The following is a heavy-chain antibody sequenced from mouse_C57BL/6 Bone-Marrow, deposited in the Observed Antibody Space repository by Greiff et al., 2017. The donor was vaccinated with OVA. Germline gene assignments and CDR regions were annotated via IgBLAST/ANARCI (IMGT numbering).Heavy chain of an antibody. J-gene: IGHJ3*01. CDR2: IDPEDGVT. D-gene: IGHD1-1*01. V-gene: IGHV14-2*01. CDR1: GFNITDYY. Sequence: VQLKESGAELVKPGASVKLSCTASGFNITDYYMHWVKQRTEQGLEWIGRIDPEDGVTKYAQNFQGKATITADTSSNTAYLQLSSLTSEDTAVYYCARGYYYGSSYPAWCAYWGQGTLVTVSA. CDR3: ARGYYYGSSYPAWCAY.